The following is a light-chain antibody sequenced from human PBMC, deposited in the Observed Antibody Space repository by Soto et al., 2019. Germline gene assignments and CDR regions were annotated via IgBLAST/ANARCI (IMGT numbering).Light chain of an antibody. J-gene: IGLJ2*01. Sequence: QSVLTQPPSASGTPRQRVTISCSGSSSNIGSNHVFWYQQLPGTAPKLLIYSNSQRPSGVPDRFSGSKSGTSASLASLAISGLRSEDEGDYFCASWDDSLSGVLFGGGTKLTVL. CDR2: SNS. CDR1: SSNIGSNH. V-gene: IGLV1-47*02. CDR3: ASWDDSLSGVL.